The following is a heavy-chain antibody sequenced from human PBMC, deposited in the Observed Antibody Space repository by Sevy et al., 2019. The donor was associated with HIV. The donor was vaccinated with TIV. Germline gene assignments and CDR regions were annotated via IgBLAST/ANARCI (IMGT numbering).Heavy chain of an antibody. CDR1: GFTFSSYW. D-gene: IGHD2-2*01. CDR3: ARDQGRKIVVVPAAMLDYYYGMDV. V-gene: IGHV3-7*01. J-gene: IGHJ6*02. CDR2: IKQDGSEK. Sequence: GGSLRLSCAASGFTFSSYWMSWVRQAPGKGLEWVANIKQDGSEKYYVDSVKGRFTISRDNAKNSLYLQMNSLRAEDTAVYYCARDQGRKIVVVPAAMLDYYYGMDVWGQGTTVTVSS.